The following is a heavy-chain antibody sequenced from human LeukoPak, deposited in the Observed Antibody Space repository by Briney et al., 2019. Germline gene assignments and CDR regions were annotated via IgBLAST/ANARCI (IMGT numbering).Heavy chain of an antibody. CDR1: GGSISSGGYY. V-gene: IGHV4-31*03. D-gene: IGHD3-10*01. J-gene: IGHJ5*02. CDR2: IYYSGST. Sequence: SQILSLTCTVSGGSISSGGYYWSWIRQHPGKGLEWIGYIYYSGSTYYNPSLKSRVTISVDTSKNQFSLKLSSVTAADTAVYYCALWFGELGAFDPWGQGTLVTVSS. CDR3: ALWFGELGAFDP.